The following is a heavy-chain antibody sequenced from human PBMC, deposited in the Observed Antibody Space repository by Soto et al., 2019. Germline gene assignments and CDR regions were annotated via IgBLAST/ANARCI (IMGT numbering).Heavy chain of an antibody. J-gene: IGHJ3*02. D-gene: IGHD7-27*01. CDR1: GGSISSGDYY. CDR3: ARAGPGPENDAFDI. CDR2: IYYSGST. V-gene: IGHV4-30-4*02. Sequence: PSETLSLTCSVSGGSISSGDYYWNWIRQPPGKGLEWIGHIYYSGSTYYNSSLKSRVTISLDTSKNQFSLELSSLRSEDTAVYYCARAGPGPENDAFDIWGQGTMVTVSS.